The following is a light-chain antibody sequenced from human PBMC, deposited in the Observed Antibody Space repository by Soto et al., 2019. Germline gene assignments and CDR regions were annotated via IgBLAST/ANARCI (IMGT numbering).Light chain of an antibody. CDR2: DAS. J-gene: IGLJ1*01. V-gene: IGLV2-14*03. CDR3: SSYTSSSTHV. CDR1: SSDVGGYDY. Sequence: QSVLTQPASVSGSPGQSIAISCTGTSSDVGGYDYVSWYQHHPGKSPTLMISDASNRPTGVSNRFSGSKSGNTASLTISGLQAEDEADYYCSSYTSSSTHVFGTGTKVTVL.